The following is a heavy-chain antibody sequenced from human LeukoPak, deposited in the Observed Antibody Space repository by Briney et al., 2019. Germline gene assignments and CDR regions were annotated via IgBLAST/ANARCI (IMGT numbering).Heavy chain of an antibody. CDR1: GGSISSGGYS. D-gene: IGHD1-7*01. V-gene: IGHV4-30-2*01. Sequence: PSQTLSLTCAVSGGSISSGGYSWSWIRQPPGKGLEWIGYIYHSGSTYYNPSLKSRVTISVDRSKNQFSLKLSSVTAADTDVYYCAGGNSRYYYYGMDVWGKGTTVTVSS. CDR2: IYHSGST. J-gene: IGHJ6*04. CDR3: AGGNSRYYYYGMDV.